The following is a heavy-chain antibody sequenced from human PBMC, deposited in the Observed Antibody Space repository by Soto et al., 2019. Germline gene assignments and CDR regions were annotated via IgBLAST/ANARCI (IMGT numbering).Heavy chain of an antibody. Sequence: GGSLRLSCAASGFIVSSHYLTWVRQAPGKGLEWVSVLYSGGTTYYADSVKGRFTISRDNAKNSLYLQMNSLRAEDTAVYYCAREDYYYDSSPKYGMDVWGQGTTVTVSS. CDR3: AREDYYYDSSPKYGMDV. V-gene: IGHV3-53*01. D-gene: IGHD3-22*01. J-gene: IGHJ6*02. CDR2: LYSGGTT. CDR1: GFIVSSHY.